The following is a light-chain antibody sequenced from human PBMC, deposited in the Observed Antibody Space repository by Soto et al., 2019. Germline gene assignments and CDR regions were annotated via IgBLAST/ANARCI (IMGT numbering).Light chain of an antibody. J-gene: IGKJ2*01. CDR2: AAS. Sequence: DIRTTQSPSSVSASVGDRVTITCRASQDIRSWLTWYQQKPGKAPKLLIYAASTLQSGVPSRFSGSGSGTDFTLTINSLQPEDFATYYCQQANAFPHTFGQGTKLEIK. V-gene: IGKV1-12*01. CDR1: QDIRSW. CDR3: QQANAFPHT.